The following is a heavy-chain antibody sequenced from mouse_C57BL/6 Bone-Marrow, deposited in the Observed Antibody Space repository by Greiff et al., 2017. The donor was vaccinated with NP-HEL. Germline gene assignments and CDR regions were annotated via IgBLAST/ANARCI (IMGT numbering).Heavy chain of an antibody. J-gene: IGHJ3*01. CDR1: GYTFTDYY. Sequence: QVQLQQSGAELVRPGASVKLSCKASGYTFTDYYINWVKQRPGQGLEWIARIYPGSGNTYYNEKFKGKATLTAEKSSSTAYMQLSSLTSEDSAVYFCEYYGTQFAYWGQGTLVTVSA. D-gene: IGHD1-1*01. CDR2: IYPGSGNT. V-gene: IGHV1-76*01. CDR3: EYYGTQFAY.